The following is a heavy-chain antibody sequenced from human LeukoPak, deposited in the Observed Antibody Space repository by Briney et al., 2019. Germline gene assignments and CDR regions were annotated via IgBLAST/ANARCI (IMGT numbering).Heavy chain of an antibody. Sequence: PSETLSLTCAVSGYSISSSNWWAWIRQPPGKGLEWIGYIYYSGSTYYNPSLKSRVTMSVDTSKNQFSLKLSSVTAVDTAVYYCARNGGVYGNAFDYWGQGTLVTVSS. CDR1: GYSISSSNW. J-gene: IGHJ4*02. CDR3: ARNGGVYGNAFDY. D-gene: IGHD1-1*01. V-gene: IGHV4-28*01. CDR2: IYYSGST.